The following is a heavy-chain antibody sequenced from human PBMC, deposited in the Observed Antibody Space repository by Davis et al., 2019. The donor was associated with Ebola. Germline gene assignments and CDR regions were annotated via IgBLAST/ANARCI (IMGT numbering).Heavy chain of an antibody. Sequence: GESLKISCAASGFTFDDYAMHWVRQVPGRGLECVSLISGNGILTYYADSVKGRFTISRDNSKNSLYLQMNSLRTEDTALYYCGKADCGGDCRVVDYWGQGTLVTVSS. V-gene: IGHV3-43*02. CDR3: GKADCGGDCRVVDY. CDR2: ISGNGILT. J-gene: IGHJ4*02. CDR1: GFTFDDYA. D-gene: IGHD2-21*02.